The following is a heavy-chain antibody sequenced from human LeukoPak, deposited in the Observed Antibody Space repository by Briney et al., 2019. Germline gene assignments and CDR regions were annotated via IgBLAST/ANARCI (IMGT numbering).Heavy chain of an antibody. CDR1: GFSFDDYG. CDR3: ANDKYFYDSSSKTN. CDR2: ISWNNGRI. V-gene: IGHV3-9*01. J-gene: IGHJ4*02. Sequence: PGGSLRLSFVASGFSFDDYGMFWVRQVPGKGLEWVSGISWNNGRIGYADSVKGRFTISRDNAKNSLYLQMNSLRVEDTAVYYCANDKYFYDSSSKTNWGQGTLVTVSS. D-gene: IGHD3-22*01.